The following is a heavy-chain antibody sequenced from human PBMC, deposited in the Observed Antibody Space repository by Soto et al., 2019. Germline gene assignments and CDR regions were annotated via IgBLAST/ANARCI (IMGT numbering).Heavy chain of an antibody. V-gene: IGHV1-69*13. CDR2: ITPLFGTP. CDR1: GGTFNKYA. D-gene: IGHD3-22*01. CDR3: ARQFDYDTGGYYYAY. J-gene: IGHJ4*02. Sequence: SVKVSCKASGGTFNKYAIDWVRQAPGQGLEWMGGITPLFGTPNYAQRFQGRVTISADEVTSTAYMELRSLRSDDTGVYYCARQFDYDTGGYYYAYWGQGTLVTVS.